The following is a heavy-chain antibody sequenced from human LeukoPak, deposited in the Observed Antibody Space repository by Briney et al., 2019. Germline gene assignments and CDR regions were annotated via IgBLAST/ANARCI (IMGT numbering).Heavy chain of an antibody. CDR3: ARDVHGDYGSGWFDP. CDR2: IMPLFGTA. D-gene: IGHD4-17*01. Sequence: ASVKVSCKTSGGTFNNSAISWVRQAPGQGLEWLGGIMPLFGTAGYAQKFQGRVTITKDESTRTVYLELTSLTSDDTAVYYCARDVHGDYGSGWFDPWGQGTLVTVSS. CDR1: GGTFNNSA. J-gene: IGHJ5*02. V-gene: IGHV1-69*05.